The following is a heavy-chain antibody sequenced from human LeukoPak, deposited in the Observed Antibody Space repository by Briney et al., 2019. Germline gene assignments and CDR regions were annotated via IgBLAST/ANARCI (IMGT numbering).Heavy chain of an antibody. CDR2: IYSGGGT. CDR3: AREGIAVAGNTQH. Sequence: PGGSLRLSCAASGFTVSSNYMSWVRQPPGKGLEWVPVIYSGGGTYYADSVKGRFTISRDNSKNSLYLHMNSLRDEDTAVYYCAREGIAVAGNTQHWGQGTLVTVSS. V-gene: IGHV3-53*01. CDR1: GFTVSSNY. J-gene: IGHJ1*01. D-gene: IGHD6-19*01.